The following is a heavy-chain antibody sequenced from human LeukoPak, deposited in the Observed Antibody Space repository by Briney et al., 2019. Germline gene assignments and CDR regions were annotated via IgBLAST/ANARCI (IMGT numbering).Heavy chain of an antibody. D-gene: IGHD6-19*01. J-gene: IGHJ4*02. CDR1: GGTFSSYA. Sequence: GASVKVSCKASGGTFSSYAISWVRQAPGQGLEWMGWISTYNGNTKYAQKLQGRVTMTTDTSTSTAYMELRSLRSDDTAVYYCARDPHQFSSGWSHFDYWGQGALVTVSS. CDR3: ARDPHQFSSGWSHFDY. V-gene: IGHV1-18*01. CDR2: ISTYNGNT.